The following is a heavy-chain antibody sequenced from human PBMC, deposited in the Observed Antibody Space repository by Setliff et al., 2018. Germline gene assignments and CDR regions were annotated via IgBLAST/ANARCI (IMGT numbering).Heavy chain of an antibody. J-gene: IGHJ4*02. Sequence: SETLSLTCTVSGGSISNTFYYWTWIRQPAGKGPEWIGQIYTSWSTNYNPSLKSRVTISLDTSKNQFSLKLSSVTAADTAMYYCARGRNVAARLLDSWGQGTLVTVSS. V-gene: IGHV4-61*09. CDR3: ARGRNVAARLLDS. CDR1: GGSISNTFYY. D-gene: IGHD6-6*01. CDR2: IYTSWST.